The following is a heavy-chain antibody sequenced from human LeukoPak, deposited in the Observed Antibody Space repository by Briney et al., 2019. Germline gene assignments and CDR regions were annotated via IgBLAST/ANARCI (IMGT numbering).Heavy chain of an antibody. CDR2: IWSSGADRT. V-gene: IGHV3-23*01. J-gene: IGHJ5*02. CDR1: GFTFSSHV. Sequence: PGGSLRLSCAASGFTFSSHVMSWVRQAPGKGLEWVSAIWSSGADRTYYGDSVRGRFTISRDNSKNTLYLQMNSLRAEDTAIYYCAKGGSSGWYLSNWFDPWGQGSLVTVSS. CDR3: AKGGSSGWYLSNWFDP. D-gene: IGHD6-19*01.